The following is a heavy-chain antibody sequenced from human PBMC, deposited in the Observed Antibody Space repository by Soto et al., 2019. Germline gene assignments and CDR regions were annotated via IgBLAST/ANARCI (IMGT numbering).Heavy chain of an antibody. CDR2: IRRKANSYTT. D-gene: IGHD6-19*01. V-gene: IGHV3-72*01. J-gene: IGHJ6*02. CDR3: AMLGGWSGGSSGMDV. CDR1: GLIFSDYH. Sequence: EVQLVESGGGLVQPGGSLRLSCAASGLIFSDYHMDWVRQAPGQGLEWVGRIRRKANSYTTEYAASVKGRFTISRDDSKNSLYLQMNSLKSEDTAVYYCAMLGGWSGGSSGMDVWRQGTTVTVSS.